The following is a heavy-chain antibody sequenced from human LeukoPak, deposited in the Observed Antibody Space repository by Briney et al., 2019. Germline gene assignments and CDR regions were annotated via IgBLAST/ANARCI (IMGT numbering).Heavy chain of an antibody. CDR1: GGSFSGYY. Sequence: PSETLSLTCAVYGGSFSGYYWSWIRQPPGKGLEWIGEINHSGSTNYNPSLKSRVTISVDTSKNQFSLKLSSVTAADTAVYYCARGYGSGSYHFDYWGQGTLVTVSS. D-gene: IGHD3-10*01. CDR3: ARGYGSGSYHFDY. CDR2: INHSGST. V-gene: IGHV4-34*01. J-gene: IGHJ4*02.